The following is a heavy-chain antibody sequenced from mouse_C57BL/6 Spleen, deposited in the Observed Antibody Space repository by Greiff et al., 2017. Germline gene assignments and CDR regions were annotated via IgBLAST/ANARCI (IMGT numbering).Heavy chain of an antibody. V-gene: IGHV1-54*01. CDR1: GYAFTNYL. CDR2: IKPGSGGT. CDR3: AIGDWDDY. J-gene: IGHJ2*01. D-gene: IGHD4-1*01. Sequence: VQLVESGAELVRPGTSVKVSCKASGYAFTNYLIEWVKQRPGQGLEWIGVIKPGSGGTNYNEKFKGKATLTADKSSSTAYIQLSSLTSEDSAVYYCAIGDWDDYWGQGTTLTVSS.